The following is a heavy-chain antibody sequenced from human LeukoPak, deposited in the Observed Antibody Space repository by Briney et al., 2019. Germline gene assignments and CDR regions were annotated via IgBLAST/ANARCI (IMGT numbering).Heavy chain of an antibody. Sequence: SETLSLTCTVSGGSISSSRYYWGWIRQPPGKGLEWIGSIYYSGSTYYNPSLKSRVTISVDTSKNQFSLKLSSVTAADTAVYYCARQKYYYDSSGYYSRVSGLYYFDYWGQGTLVTVSS. D-gene: IGHD3-22*01. CDR2: IYYSGST. CDR1: GGSISSSRYY. J-gene: IGHJ4*02. CDR3: ARQKYYYDSSGYYSRVSGLYYFDY. V-gene: IGHV4-39*01.